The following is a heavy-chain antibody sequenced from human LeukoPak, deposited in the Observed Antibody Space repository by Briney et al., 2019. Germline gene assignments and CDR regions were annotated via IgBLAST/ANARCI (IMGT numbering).Heavy chain of an antibody. J-gene: IGHJ4*02. CDR1: GGTFSSYA. D-gene: IGHD6-19*01. CDR2: INPSGGST. CDR3: ARLQVAGTMEY. Sequence: ASVKVSCRASGGTFSSYAISWVRQAPGQGLEWMGIINPSGGSTSYAQKFQGRVTMTRDTSTSTVYMELSGLRSEDTAVYYCARLQVAGTMEYWGQGTLVTVSS. V-gene: IGHV1-46*01.